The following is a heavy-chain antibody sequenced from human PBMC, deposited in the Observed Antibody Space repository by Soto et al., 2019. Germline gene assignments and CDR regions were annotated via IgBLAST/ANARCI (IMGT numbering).Heavy chain of an antibody. Sequence: PGGSLRLSCAASGFTFSSYGMHWVRQAPGKGLEWVAVISYDGSNKYYADSVKGRFTISRDNSKNTLYLQMNSLRAEDTAVYYCAKDGAIFGYGYNPNVNWFDPWGQGTLVTVSS. CDR2: ISYDGSNK. CDR3: AKDGAIFGYGYNPNVNWFDP. J-gene: IGHJ5*02. CDR1: GFTFSSYG. V-gene: IGHV3-30*18. D-gene: IGHD3-3*01.